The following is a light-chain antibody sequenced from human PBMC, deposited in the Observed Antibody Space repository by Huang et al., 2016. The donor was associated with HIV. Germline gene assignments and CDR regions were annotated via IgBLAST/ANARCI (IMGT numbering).Light chain of an antibody. CDR1: PHIKND. V-gene: IGKV3-11*01. J-gene: IGKJ2*01. Sequence: EIVLTQSPATLSLSPGERVALSCRASPHIKNDLSWYQKRPGQAPRLLISNAANRATGIPARFSGSGSGTDFTLTISSLEPEDFVVYFCQQRTNWPPGYTFGQGTKL. CDR3: QQRTNWPPGYT. CDR2: NAA.